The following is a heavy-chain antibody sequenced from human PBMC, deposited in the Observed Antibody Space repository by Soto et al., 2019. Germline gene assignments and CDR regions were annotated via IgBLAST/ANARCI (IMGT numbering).Heavy chain of an antibody. D-gene: IGHD6-6*01. CDR1: GFTVTSNG. Sequence: LRVSCGVSGFTVTSNGVSWVRQAPGNVLEWVSAISPNGQGIWYADSVKGRFTISRDISRNTVFLQMDSLRAEDTAVYYCAKDRKYHRDYFKYWGQGTLVNVSS. J-gene: IGHJ4*02. CDR3: AKDRKYHRDYFKY. V-gene: IGHV3-23*01. CDR2: ISPNGQGI.